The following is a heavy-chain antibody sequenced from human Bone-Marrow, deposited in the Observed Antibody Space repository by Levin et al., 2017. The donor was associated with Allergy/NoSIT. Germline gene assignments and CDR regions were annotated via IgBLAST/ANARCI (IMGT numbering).Heavy chain of an antibody. Sequence: GESLKISCKGSGYSFSNYWIAWVRQMPGKALECMGIFNPPESDTRYSPSFQGQVTMSADKSTSTAYLQWSSLEASDTAIYYCARLFDCIRTGCPYWYFDLWGHGTLVIVSA. CDR2: FNPPESDT. V-gene: IGHV5-51*01. CDR3: ARLFDCIRTGCPYWYFDL. D-gene: IGHD2-2*01. J-gene: IGHJ2*01. CDR1: GYSFSNYW.